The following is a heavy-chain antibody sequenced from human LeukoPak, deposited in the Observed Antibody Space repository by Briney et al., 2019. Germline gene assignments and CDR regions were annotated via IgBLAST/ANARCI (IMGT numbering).Heavy chain of an antibody. J-gene: IGHJ6*03. V-gene: IGHV3-49*04. D-gene: IGHD4-11*01. CDR2: IRSKAYGGTP. CDR3: TTGYSNYLRYYYYFYMDV. CDR1: GFTFGDYG. Sequence: GGSLRLSWTASGFTFGDYGLSWVRQAAGKGREWGGFIRSKAYGGTPEYAASVKGRFTISRDDSKNIAYLQMNSLKTEDTAVYYCTTGYSNYLRYYYYFYMDVWGKGTTVTVSS.